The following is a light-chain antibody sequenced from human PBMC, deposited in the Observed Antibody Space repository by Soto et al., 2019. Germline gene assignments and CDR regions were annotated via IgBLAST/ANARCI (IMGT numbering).Light chain of an antibody. V-gene: IGKV3-20*01. CDR3: PQFGRSPPSWT. J-gene: IGKJ1*01. CDR2: GAS. CDR1: QSVSSNY. Sequence: ETVLTQSPGTLSLSPGERATLSFRASQSVSSNYLAWYQQKPGQAPRLLIYGASTRATGIPDRFSGSGSGTDFTLTISRLEPEDFAVYYCPQFGRSPPSWTFGQGTNVEIK.